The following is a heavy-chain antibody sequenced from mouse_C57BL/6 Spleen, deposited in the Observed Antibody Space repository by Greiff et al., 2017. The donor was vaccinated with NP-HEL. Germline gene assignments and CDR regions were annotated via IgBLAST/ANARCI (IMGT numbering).Heavy chain of an antibody. CDR3: STDGYDVGKYYAMDY. J-gene: IGHJ4*01. D-gene: IGHD2-2*01. CDR1: GYAFSSYW. V-gene: IGHV1-80*01. Sequence: QVQLQESGAELVKPGASVKISCKASGYAFSSYWMNWVKQRPGKGLEWIGQIYPGDGDTNYHGKFKGKATLTADKSSSTAYMQLSSLTSEYSAVYFCSTDGYDVGKYYAMDYLGQGTSVTVSS. CDR2: IYPGDGDT.